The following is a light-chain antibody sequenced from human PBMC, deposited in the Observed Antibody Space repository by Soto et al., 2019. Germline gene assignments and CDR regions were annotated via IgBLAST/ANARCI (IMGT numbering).Light chain of an antibody. CDR3: QQRSSWPLT. V-gene: IGKV3-11*01. CDR2: DTS. CDR1: ESVSTY. J-gene: IGKJ4*01. Sequence: EVVLAQSPATLSLSPGDRATLSCRANESVSTYLAWYQQKPGQSPRLLIYDTSKRATGIPARFSGSGSGTDFTLTIVSLEPEDFVSYYCQQRSSWPLTFGGGTKV.